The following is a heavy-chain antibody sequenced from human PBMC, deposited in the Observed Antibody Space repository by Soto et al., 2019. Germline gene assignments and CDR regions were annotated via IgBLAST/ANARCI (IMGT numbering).Heavy chain of an antibody. CDR1: GFTFSSYG. Sequence: PGGSLRLSCAASGFTFSSYGMHWVRQAPGKGLEWVAVIWYDGSNKYYADSVKGRFTISRDNSKNTLYLQMNSLRAEDTAVYYCARDHSSGWYWFDPWGQGTLVTVSS. D-gene: IGHD6-19*01. CDR2: IWYDGSNK. CDR3: ARDHSSGWYWFDP. J-gene: IGHJ5*02. V-gene: IGHV3-33*01.